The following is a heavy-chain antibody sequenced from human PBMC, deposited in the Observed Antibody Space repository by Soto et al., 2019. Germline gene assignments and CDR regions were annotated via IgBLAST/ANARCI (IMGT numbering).Heavy chain of an antibody. J-gene: IGHJ6*02. D-gene: IGHD6-19*01. Sequence: GGSLRLSCAASGFSFSRHGMHWVRQAPGKGLEWVAVISYDGSNQDYADSVKGRFSISRDNSKNTVYLQMNSLRVEDSAVHYCARDRSSTYYYYGMDLWGQGTTVTVSS. CDR1: GFSFSRHG. V-gene: IGHV3-30-3*01. CDR3: ARDRSSTYYYYGMDL. CDR2: ISYDGSNQ.